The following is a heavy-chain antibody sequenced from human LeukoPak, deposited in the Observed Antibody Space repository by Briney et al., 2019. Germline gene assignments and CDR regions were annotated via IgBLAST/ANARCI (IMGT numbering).Heavy chain of an antibody. CDR3: TRPDPNDYGDYVLDWYFDL. CDR1: GFTFSGSA. V-gene: IGHV3-73*01. D-gene: IGHD4-17*01. J-gene: IGHJ2*01. Sequence: GGSLRLSCAASGFTFSGSAMHWVRQASGKGLEWVGRIRSKANSYATAYAASVKGRFTISRDDSKNTAYLQMNSLKTEDTAVYYCTRPDPNDYGDYVLDWYFDLWGRGTLVTVSS. CDR2: IRSKANSYAT.